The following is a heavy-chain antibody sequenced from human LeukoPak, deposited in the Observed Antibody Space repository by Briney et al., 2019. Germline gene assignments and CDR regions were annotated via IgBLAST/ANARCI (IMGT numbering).Heavy chain of an antibody. CDR1: GFTFSSYA. V-gene: IGHV3-30-3*01. Sequence: GGSLRLSCAASGFTFSSYAMHWVRQAPGKGREWVAVISYDGSNKYYADSVKGRFTISRDNSKNTLYLQMNSLRAEDTAVYYCASPLIVVVPAPAMDAFDIWGQGTMVTVSS. D-gene: IGHD2-2*01. J-gene: IGHJ3*02. CDR3: ASPLIVVVPAPAMDAFDI. CDR2: ISYDGSNK.